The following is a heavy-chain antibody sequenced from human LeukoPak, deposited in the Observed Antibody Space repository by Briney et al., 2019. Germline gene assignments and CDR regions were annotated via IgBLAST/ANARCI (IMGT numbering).Heavy chain of an antibody. CDR2: ISGSGGST. CDR1: GFTFSSYA. Sequence: GGSLRLSCAASGFTFSSYAMSWVRQAPGKGLEWVSAISGSGGSTYYADSVKGRFTISRDNSENTLYLQMNSLRAEDTAVYYCAKDVEGYSSGWYTYYFDYWGQGTLVTVSS. CDR3: AKDVEGYSSGWYTYYFDY. D-gene: IGHD6-19*01. J-gene: IGHJ4*02. V-gene: IGHV3-23*01.